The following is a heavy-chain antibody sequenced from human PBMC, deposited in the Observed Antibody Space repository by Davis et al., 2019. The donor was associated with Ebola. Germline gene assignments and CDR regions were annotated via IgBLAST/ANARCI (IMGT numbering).Heavy chain of an antibody. D-gene: IGHD3-22*01. CDR3: ARDRDSSGYSSSIDY. Sequence: SVKVSCMPSGYTFTSYAMHWVRQAPGQGLEWMGWINTHTGNPTYAQGFTGRFVFSLDTSVSTAYLQISSLKAEDTAVYYCARDRDSSGYSSSIDYWGQGTLVTVSS. CDR1: GYTFTSYA. J-gene: IGHJ4*02. CDR2: INTHTGNP. V-gene: IGHV7-4-1*02.